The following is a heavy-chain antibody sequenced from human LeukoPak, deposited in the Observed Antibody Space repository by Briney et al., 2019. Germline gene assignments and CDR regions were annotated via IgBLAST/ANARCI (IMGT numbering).Heavy chain of an antibody. Sequence: GGSLRLSCSASGFTFRSYSINWVRQAPGRGLEWVSSISSSTSVIFYSDSVKGRFTISRDNAKNSLYLQMNSLRAEDTAVYYCARGGSGATRDDTFDIWGQGTMVTVSS. D-gene: IGHD3-16*01. CDR3: ARGGSGATRDDTFDI. CDR2: ISSSTSVI. CDR1: GFTFRSYS. J-gene: IGHJ3*02. V-gene: IGHV3-21*01.